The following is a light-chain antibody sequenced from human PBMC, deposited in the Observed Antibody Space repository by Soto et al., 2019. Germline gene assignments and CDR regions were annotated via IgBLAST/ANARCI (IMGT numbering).Light chain of an antibody. CDR1: QSVSNRY. V-gene: IGKV3-20*01. CDR2: GAS. Sequence: EVVLTQSPGTLSLSPGEGATLSCRASQSVSNRYFAWYQQKPGQAPRLLIYGASSRATGIPDRFSGSGSGTDFTLTISRLEPEDFVVYYCQQYGSSPPLTFGGGTKVDIK. J-gene: IGKJ4*01. CDR3: QQYGSSPPLT.